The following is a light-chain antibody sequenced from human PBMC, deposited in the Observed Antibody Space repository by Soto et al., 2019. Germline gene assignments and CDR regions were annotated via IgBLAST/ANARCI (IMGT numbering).Light chain of an antibody. CDR1: NIGSKN. V-gene: IGLV3-9*01. J-gene: IGLJ2*01. CDR2: RDD. Sequence: SYELTQPLSVSVALGQTARITCGGNNIGSKNVHWYQQKPGQAPVLVIHRDDNRPSGIPERFSGSNSGNTATLTISTVQGGDEADYYCQVLDSSTALVFGGGTKLTVL. CDR3: QVLDSSTALV.